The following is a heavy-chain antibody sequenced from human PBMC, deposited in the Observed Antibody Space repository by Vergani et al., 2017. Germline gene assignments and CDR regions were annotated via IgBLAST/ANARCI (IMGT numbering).Heavy chain of an antibody. CDR2: IKSKTDGGIT. J-gene: IGHJ4*02. CDR3: TTSITIFGVVINHFDY. CDR1: GFTFSNAW. D-gene: IGHD3-3*01. Sequence: EVQLVESGGGLVKPGGSLRLSCAASGFTFSNAWMSWVRQAPGKGLEWVGRIKSKTDGGITDYAAPVKGRFTISRDDSKNTLYLQMNILKTEDTAVYYCTTSITIFGVVINHFDYWGQGTLVTVSS. V-gene: IGHV3-15*01.